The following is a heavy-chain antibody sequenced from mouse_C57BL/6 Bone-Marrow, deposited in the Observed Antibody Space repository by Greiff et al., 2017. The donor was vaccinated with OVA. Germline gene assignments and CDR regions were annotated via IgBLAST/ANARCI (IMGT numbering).Heavy chain of an antibody. CDR3: ARQGVYYGSRGYFDV. J-gene: IGHJ1*03. Sequence: ESGGGLVKPGGSLKLSCAASGFTFSSYTMSWVRQTPEKRLEWVATISGGGGNTYYPDSVKGRFTISRDNAKNTLYLQMSSLRSEDTALYYCARQGVYYGSRGYFDVWGTGTTVTVSS. CDR2: ISGGGGNT. V-gene: IGHV5-9*01. CDR1: GFTFSSYT. D-gene: IGHD1-1*01.